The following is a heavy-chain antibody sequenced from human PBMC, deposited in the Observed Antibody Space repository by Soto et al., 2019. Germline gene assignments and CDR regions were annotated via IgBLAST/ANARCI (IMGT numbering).Heavy chain of an antibody. Sequence: LGESLKISCKGSGYSFTSYWIGWVRQMPGKGLEWMGIIYPGDSDTRYSPSFQGQVTISADKSTSTAYLQWSSLKASDTAMYYCARLPLAYYRSRYHIFDSSARGALVIVSS. CDR1: GYSFTSYW. D-gene: IGHD3-22*01. J-gene: IGHJ4*02. CDR2: IYPGDSDT. V-gene: IGHV5-51*01. CDR3: ARLPLAYYRSRYHIFDS.